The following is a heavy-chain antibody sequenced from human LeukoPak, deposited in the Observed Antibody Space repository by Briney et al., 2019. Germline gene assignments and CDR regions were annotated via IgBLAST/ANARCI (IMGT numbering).Heavy chain of an antibody. Sequence: GASVKVSCKASGYTFTSYYMHWVRQAPGQGLEWVGIINPSGGSTSYAQKFQGRVTMTRDTSTRTVYMELSSLRAEDTAVYWCARVVTGYSGYDFRGSGGNYFDYWGQGTLVTVSS. CDR2: INPSGGST. J-gene: IGHJ4*02. CDR1: GYTFTSYY. D-gene: IGHD5-12*01. V-gene: IGHV1-46*01. CDR3: ARVVTGYSGYDFRGSGGNYFDY.